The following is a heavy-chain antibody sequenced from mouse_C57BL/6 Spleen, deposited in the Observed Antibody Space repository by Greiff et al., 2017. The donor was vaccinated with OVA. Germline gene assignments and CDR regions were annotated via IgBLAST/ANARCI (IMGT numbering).Heavy chain of an antibody. CDR1: GYAFSSSW. CDR3: ARSGNDGFAY. V-gene: IGHV1-82*01. Sequence: VQLQQSGPELVKPGASVKISCKASGYAFSSSWMNWVKQRPGKGLEWIGRIYPGDGDTNYNGKFKGKATLTADKSSSTAYMQLSSLTSEDSAVYFCARSGNDGFAYWGQGTLVTVSA. J-gene: IGHJ3*01. D-gene: IGHD3-1*01. CDR2: IYPGDGDT.